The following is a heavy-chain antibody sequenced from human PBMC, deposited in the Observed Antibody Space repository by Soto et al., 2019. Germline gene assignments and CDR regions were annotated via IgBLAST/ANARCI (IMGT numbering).Heavy chain of an antibody. V-gene: IGHV3-23*01. CDR3: AKDSDYYGSGIQPTYNWFEP. J-gene: IGHJ5*02. CDR1: GFTFSSYA. D-gene: IGHD3-10*01. CDR2: ISGSGGST. Sequence: PGGSLRLSCAASGFTFSSYAMSWVRQAPGKGLEWVSAISGSGGSTYYADSVKGRFTISRDNSKNTLYLQMNSLRAEDTAVYYCAKDSDYYGSGIQPTYNWFEPWGQGTLVTVSS.